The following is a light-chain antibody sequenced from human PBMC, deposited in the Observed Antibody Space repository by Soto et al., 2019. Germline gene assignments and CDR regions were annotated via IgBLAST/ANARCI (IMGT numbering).Light chain of an antibody. CDR3: QQHDNFPRT. CDR1: QSVSIL. J-gene: IGKJ1*01. CDR2: DAT. Sequence: DIEMTQSPATLSASMGDTVTLSCRASQSVSILLAWYQQKPGQAPRLLIHDATAWATGVPARFSGTGSGTKFTLTITSLQPDDFAAYYCQQHDNFPRTFGRGTKVDIK. V-gene: IGKV3-15*01.